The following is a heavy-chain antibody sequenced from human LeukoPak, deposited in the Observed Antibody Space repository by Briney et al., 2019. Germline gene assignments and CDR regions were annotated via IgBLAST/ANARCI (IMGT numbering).Heavy chain of an antibody. J-gene: IGHJ4*02. CDR3: AQSYDSSGFYNY. D-gene: IGHD3-22*01. Sequence: SETLSLTCTVSGGSISSYYWSWIRQPPGEGLEWIGYIYYSGSTNYNPSLKSRVTISVDTSKNQFSLKLSSVTAADTAVYYCAQSYDSSGFYNYWGQGTLVTVSS. CDR2: IYYSGST. CDR1: GGSISSYY. V-gene: IGHV4-59*01.